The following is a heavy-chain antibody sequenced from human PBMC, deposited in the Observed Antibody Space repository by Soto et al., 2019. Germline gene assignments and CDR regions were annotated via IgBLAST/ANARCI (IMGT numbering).Heavy chain of an antibody. J-gene: IGHJ4*02. V-gene: IGHV3-23*01. CDR2: ISGSGVSR. D-gene: IGHD4-17*01. CDR1: GFTFSSYA. CDR3: VKDDGYGDYVPPASDY. Sequence: EVQLLDSGGGLVQPGGSLRLSCAASGFTFSSYAMTWVRQAPGKGLEWVSSISGSGVSRYYADSVKGRFTISRDQSKNTLYLQMNSLRVEDTDVYYCVKDDGYGDYVPPASDYLGQGTLVTVSS.